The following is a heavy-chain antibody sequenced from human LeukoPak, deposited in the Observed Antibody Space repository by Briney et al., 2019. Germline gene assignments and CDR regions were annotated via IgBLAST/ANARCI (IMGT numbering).Heavy chain of an antibody. V-gene: IGHV3-48*01. CDR1: GFSLSSYS. D-gene: IGHD7-27*01. CDR2: ISSGSRTI. CDR3: ARESITGDRDFDY. J-gene: IGHJ4*02. Sequence: GGSLRLSCAASGFSLSSYSMNWVRQAPGRGLEWISYISSGSRTIFYADSVKGRFTISRDNAKNSLYLLMNNLRADDMAVYYCARESITGDRDFDYWGQGTLITVSS.